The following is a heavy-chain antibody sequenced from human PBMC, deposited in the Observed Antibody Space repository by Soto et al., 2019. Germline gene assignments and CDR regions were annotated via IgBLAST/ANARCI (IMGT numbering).Heavy chain of an antibody. D-gene: IGHD3-16*02. Sequence: QVQLVESGGGVVQPGRSLRLSCAASGFTFSSYGMHWVRQAPGKGLEWVAVIWYDGSNKYYADSVKGRFTISRDNSKNTRYLQMNSLRAEGTAVYYCARAGYDYIWGSYRPRPYFDYWGQGTLVTVSS. CDR2: IWYDGSNK. V-gene: IGHV3-33*01. CDR1: GFTFSSYG. CDR3: ARAGYDYIWGSYRPRPYFDY. J-gene: IGHJ4*02.